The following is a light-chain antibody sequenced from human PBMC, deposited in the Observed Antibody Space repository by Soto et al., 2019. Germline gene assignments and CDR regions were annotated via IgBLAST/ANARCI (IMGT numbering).Light chain of an antibody. CDR1: QSVSSSY. J-gene: IGKJ1*01. V-gene: IGKV3-20*01. CDR3: QQYGSSHQMT. Sequence: EIVLTQSPGTLSLSPGERSTLSCRASQSVSSSYLAWYQQKPGQAPRLLIYGASSRATGIPDRFSGSGSGTDFTLTISRLEPEDFAVYYCQQYGSSHQMTFGQGTKVDIK. CDR2: GAS.